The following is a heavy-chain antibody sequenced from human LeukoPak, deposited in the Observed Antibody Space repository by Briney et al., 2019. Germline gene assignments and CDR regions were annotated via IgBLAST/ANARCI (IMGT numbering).Heavy chain of an antibody. V-gene: IGHV3-23*01. J-gene: IGHJ3*02. CDR2: ISGSGGST. CDR3: AKGGHEWELPPGDAFDI. D-gene: IGHD1-26*01. Sequence: PGGSLRLSCAVSGFTFSSYAMSWVRHAPGKGLEWVSAISGSGGSTYYADSVKGRFTISRDNSKNTLYLQMNSLRAEDTAVYYCAKGGHEWELPPGDAFDIWGQGTMVTVSS. CDR1: GFTFSSYA.